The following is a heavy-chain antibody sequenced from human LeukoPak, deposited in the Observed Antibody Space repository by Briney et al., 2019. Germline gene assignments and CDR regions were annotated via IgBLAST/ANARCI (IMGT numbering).Heavy chain of an antibody. J-gene: IGHJ6*03. V-gene: IGHV1-8*01. CDR1: GYTFTSYD. D-gene: IGHD3-3*01. Sequence: GASVKVSCKASGYTFTSYDINWVRQATGQGLEWMGWMNPNSGNTGYAQKFQGRVTMTRNTSISTAYMELSSLRSEDTAVYYCARVTGYYDFWSGYYNYYYYMDVWGKGTTVTVSS. CDR2: MNPNSGNT. CDR3: ARVTGYYDFWSGYYNYYYYMDV.